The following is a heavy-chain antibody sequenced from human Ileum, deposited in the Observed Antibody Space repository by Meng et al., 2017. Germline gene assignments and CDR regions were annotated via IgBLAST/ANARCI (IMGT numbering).Heavy chain of an antibody. CDR1: GSSIESNNW. J-gene: IGHJ2*01. D-gene: IGHD3-10*02. CDR2: VYHSGST. Sequence: QETRPGLVTPSETLSLPCAVSGSSIESNNWWTWIRQPPWQGLEWIGEVYHSGSTHYNPSLQSRVTISIDNSKNRFSLSLNSVTAADTAIYYCARADYVRYFDLWGRGTLVTVSS. V-gene: IGHV4-4*02. CDR3: ARADYVRYFDL.